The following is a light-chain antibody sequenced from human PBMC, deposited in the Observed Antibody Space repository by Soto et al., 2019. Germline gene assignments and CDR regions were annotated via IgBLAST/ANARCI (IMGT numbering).Light chain of an antibody. J-gene: IGKJ5*01. Sequence: EILMTQSPATLSVSPGERATLSCRASQSVSRKLAWYQQKPGQAPRLLIYGASTRAPGIPARFSGSGSGTEFTLTISSLQYEDFAVYYCQQYNNWHSITFGQGTRLEIK. CDR3: QQYNNWHSIT. CDR2: GAS. V-gene: IGKV3-15*01. CDR1: QSVSRK.